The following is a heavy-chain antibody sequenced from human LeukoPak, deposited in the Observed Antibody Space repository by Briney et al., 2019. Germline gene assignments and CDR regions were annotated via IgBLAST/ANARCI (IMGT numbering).Heavy chain of an antibody. Sequence: ASVKVSCKASGYTFTSYYMHWVRQAPGQGLEWMGIINPSGGSTTYAQKFQGRVTMTRDTSTSTAYMELSSLRSEDTAVYYCARLGAPHRMGVKASYSSSSIFDYWGQGTLVTVSS. CDR1: GYTFTSYY. J-gene: IGHJ4*02. D-gene: IGHD6-6*01. CDR3: ARLGAPHRMGVKASYSSSSIFDY. V-gene: IGHV1-46*01. CDR2: INPSGGST.